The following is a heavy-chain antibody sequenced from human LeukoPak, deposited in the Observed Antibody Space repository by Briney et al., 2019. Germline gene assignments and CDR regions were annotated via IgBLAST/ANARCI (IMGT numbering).Heavy chain of an antibody. Sequence: GGSLRLSCAVSGFSVTNNYMSWVRQAPGKGLEWVSVFYVGGATYYADSVKGRFTISRDNSENTLYLQMKSLRAEDTAVYFCSRDAAYSSFDYWGQGTLVTVSS. CDR2: FYVGGAT. V-gene: IGHV3-53*01. J-gene: IGHJ4*02. D-gene: IGHD4-11*01. CDR1: GFSVTNNY. CDR3: SRDAAYSSFDY.